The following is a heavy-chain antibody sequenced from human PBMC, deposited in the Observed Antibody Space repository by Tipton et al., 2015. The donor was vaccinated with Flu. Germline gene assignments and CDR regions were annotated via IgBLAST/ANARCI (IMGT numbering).Heavy chain of an antibody. CDR1: GYFFTSYW. Sequence: VQLVQSGAEVKKPGESLMISCKTSGYFFTSYWIAWVRQVPGKGLEWMGMLHPDASDTRYSPSFQCHVTLSADKSIRTAYLHVSSLKASDTAMYYCARRIGATIWAFYVWGQGTMVTVSS. CDR3: ARRIGATIWAFYV. V-gene: IGHV5-51*03. J-gene: IGHJ3*01. D-gene: IGHD5-12*01. CDR2: LHPDASDT.